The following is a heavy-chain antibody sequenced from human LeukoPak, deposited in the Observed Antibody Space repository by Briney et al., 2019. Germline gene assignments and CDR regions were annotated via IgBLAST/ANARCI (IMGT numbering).Heavy chain of an antibody. CDR2: ISSSSYI. V-gene: IGHV3-21*01. D-gene: IGHD2/OR15-2a*01. CDR1: GFTLSSCS. CDR3: ARDLRLLAGYYYMDV. Sequence: GGSLRLSCAASGFTLSSCSMNWVRQAPGKGLEWVSSISSSSYIYYADSVKGRFTISRDNAKNSLYLQMNSLRAEDTAVYYCARDLRLLAGYYYMDVWGKGTTVTVSS. J-gene: IGHJ6*03.